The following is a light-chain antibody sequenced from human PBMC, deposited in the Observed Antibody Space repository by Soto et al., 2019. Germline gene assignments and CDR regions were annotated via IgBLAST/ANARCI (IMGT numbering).Light chain of an antibody. V-gene: IGKV3-15*01. CDR2: GAS. Sequence: EIVMTQSPATLSVSPGERATLSCRASQSVSSNLAWYQQKPGQAPKLLIYGASTRATGIPARFSGSGSGTEFTLTIRSLQSEDFAVAYCQQYNNWPRGVTFGGGTKVEIK. CDR1: QSVSSN. CDR3: QQYNNWPRGVT. J-gene: IGKJ4*01.